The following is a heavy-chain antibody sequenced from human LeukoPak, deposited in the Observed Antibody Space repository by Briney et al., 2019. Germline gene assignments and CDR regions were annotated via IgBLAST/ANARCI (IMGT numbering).Heavy chain of an antibody. Sequence: GASVKVSCKASGGTFSSYAISWVRQAPGQGLEWMGGIIPIFGTANYAQKFQGRVTITADKSTSTAYMELSSLRAEDTALYYCAKAFGTNGYFQLPIDFWGQGTLVTVSS. V-gene: IGHV1-69*06. CDR2: IIPIFGTA. CDR3: AKAFGTNGYFQLPIDF. CDR1: GGTFSSYA. D-gene: IGHD2-8*01. J-gene: IGHJ4*02.